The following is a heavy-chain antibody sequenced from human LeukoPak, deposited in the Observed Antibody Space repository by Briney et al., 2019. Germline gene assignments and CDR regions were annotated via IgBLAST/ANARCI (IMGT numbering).Heavy chain of an antibody. D-gene: IGHD5-18*01. CDR3: AKDPTHTPMVNHYFDY. Sequence: GGSLRLSCAASGFTFSSYAMSWVRQAPVKGLEWVSAISGSGGSTYYADSVKGRFTISRDNSKNTLYLQMNSLRAEDTAVYYCAKDPTHTPMVNHYFDYWGQGTLVTVSS. J-gene: IGHJ4*02. V-gene: IGHV3-23*01. CDR1: GFTFSSYA. CDR2: ISGSGGST.